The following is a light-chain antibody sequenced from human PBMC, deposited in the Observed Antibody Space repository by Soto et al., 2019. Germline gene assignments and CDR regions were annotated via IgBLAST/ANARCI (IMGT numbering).Light chain of an antibody. V-gene: IGLV2-11*01. CDR2: DVS. Sequence: QSALTQPHSVSGSPGQSVTISCTGTSSDIGGYDYVSWYQQHPGKAPKIMIYDVSERPSGVPDRFSGSKSGNTASLTISGLQAEDEADYYCCSYAGSYTWVFGGGTKLTVL. J-gene: IGLJ3*02. CDR1: SSDIGGYDY. CDR3: CSYAGSYTWV.